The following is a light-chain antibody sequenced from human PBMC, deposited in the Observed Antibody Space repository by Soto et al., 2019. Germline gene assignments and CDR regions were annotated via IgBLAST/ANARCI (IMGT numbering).Light chain of an antibody. CDR3: QEYGSSRT. Sequence: EIVLTQSPGTLSLSPGERASLSCRASQSASSSYLAWYQQKPGQAPRLLIYGASSRATGTPDRFSGSGSGTGFTLTISRLEPEDFAVYYCQEYGSSRTFGQGTKVDIK. V-gene: IGKV3-20*01. CDR2: GAS. J-gene: IGKJ1*01. CDR1: QSASSSY.